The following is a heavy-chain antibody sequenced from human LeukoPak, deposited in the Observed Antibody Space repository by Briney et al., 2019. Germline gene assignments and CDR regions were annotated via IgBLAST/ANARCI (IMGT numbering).Heavy chain of an antibody. Sequence: GGSLRLSCAASRFTLSSYSMNWVRQAPGKGLEWVSSISRSSSYIYYADSMKGRFTISRDNAKNSLYLQMNSLRAEDTAVYYCARGHSSTWYSDYWGQGTLVTVSS. D-gene: IGHD6-13*01. CDR2: ISRSSSYI. V-gene: IGHV3-21*01. J-gene: IGHJ4*02. CDR1: RFTLSSYS. CDR3: ARGHSSTWYSDY.